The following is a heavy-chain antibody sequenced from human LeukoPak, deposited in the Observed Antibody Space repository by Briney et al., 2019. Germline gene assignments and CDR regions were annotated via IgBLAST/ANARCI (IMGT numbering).Heavy chain of an antibody. CDR2: ITGSSTWT. Sequence: GGSLRLSCEASGFTFGTYGMTWVRLAPGKRLEWVSGITGSSTWTYYADSVKGRFTISRDNSKNTLQLQMHSLRAEDTAIYYCARELVSLGTGYFDLWGRGTLVTVSS. CDR1: GFTFGTYG. V-gene: IGHV3-23*01. CDR3: ARELVSLGTGYFDL. J-gene: IGHJ2*01. D-gene: IGHD7-27*01.